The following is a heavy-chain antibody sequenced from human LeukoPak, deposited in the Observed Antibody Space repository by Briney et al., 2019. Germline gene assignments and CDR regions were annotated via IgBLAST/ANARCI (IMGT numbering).Heavy chain of an antibody. CDR2: ISGSGGST. J-gene: IGHJ5*02. CDR1: GFTFSSYA. D-gene: IGHD3-22*01. V-gene: IGHV3-23*01. Sequence: GGSLRLSCAASGFTFSSYAMSWVRQAPGKGLEWVSAISGSGGSTYYADSVKGRFTISRDNSKNTLYLQMNSLRAEDTAVYYCAKDYYDSSGYLSPPWFDPWGQGTLVTVSS. CDR3: AKDYYDSSGYLSPPWFDP.